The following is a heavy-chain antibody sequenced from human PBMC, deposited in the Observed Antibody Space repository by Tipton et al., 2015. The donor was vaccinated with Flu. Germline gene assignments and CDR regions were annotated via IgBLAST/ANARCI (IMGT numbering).Heavy chain of an antibody. J-gene: IGHJ3*02. CDR1: GFTFSDFA. V-gene: IGHV3-64*01. CDR3: ARDGGVDIVTFDI. Sequence: SLRLSCAASGFTFSDFALHWVRQAPGRGLEYVSTISGNGDSTYYANSVKDRFTISRDNAKNTLYLQMGSLRTDDMAVYYCARDGGVDIVTFDIWGQGTVVTVSS. CDR2: ISGNGDST. D-gene: IGHD5-12*01.